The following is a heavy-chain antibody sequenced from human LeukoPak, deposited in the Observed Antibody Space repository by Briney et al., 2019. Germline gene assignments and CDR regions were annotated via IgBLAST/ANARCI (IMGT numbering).Heavy chain of an antibody. CDR3: AKGRDGYNADFDY. CDR1: GFTFSSYA. Sequence: GGSLRLSCAASGFTFSSYAMSWVRQAPGKGLEWVSGISGSGGSTYYADSVRGRFTISRDNSKNTLYLQMNSLRAEDTAVYYCAKGRDGYNADFDYWGQGTLVTVSS. D-gene: IGHD5-24*01. CDR2: ISGSGGST. J-gene: IGHJ4*02. V-gene: IGHV3-23*01.